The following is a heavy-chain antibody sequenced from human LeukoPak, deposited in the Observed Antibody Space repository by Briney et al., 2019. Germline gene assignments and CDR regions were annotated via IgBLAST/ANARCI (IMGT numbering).Heavy chain of an antibody. Sequence: PGGSLRLSCAASEFTFSSYTMKWVRQAPGKGLEWVSSIGSSSSYIYYADSVKGRFTISRDNAKNSLYLQINSLRAEDTAVYYCARMNFYGDYCDYWGQGTLVTVSS. J-gene: IGHJ4*02. V-gene: IGHV3-21*01. CDR3: ARMNFYGDYCDY. CDR2: IGSSSSYI. CDR1: EFTFSSYT. D-gene: IGHD4-17*01.